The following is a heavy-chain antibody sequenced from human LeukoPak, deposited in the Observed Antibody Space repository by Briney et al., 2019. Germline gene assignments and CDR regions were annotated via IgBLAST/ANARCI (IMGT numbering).Heavy chain of an antibody. D-gene: IGHD3-10*01. CDR2: LYTGGST. CDR3: ARDPKYSGSGSYFDY. J-gene: IGHJ4*02. Sequence: PGGSLRLSCAASGFTVTSNYMSWVRQAPGKGLEWVSVLYTGGSTYYADSVKGRFTISRDNSKNTLYLQMNSLRAEDTAVYYCARDPKYSGSGSYFDYWGQGTLVTVSS. CDR1: GFTVTSNY. V-gene: IGHV3-66*01.